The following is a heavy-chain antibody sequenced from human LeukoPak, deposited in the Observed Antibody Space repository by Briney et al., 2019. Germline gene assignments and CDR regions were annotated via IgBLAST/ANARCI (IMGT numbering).Heavy chain of an antibody. D-gene: IGHD3-22*01. J-gene: IGHJ4*02. V-gene: IGHV3-74*01. CDR3: ARSGWPYYFDY. CDR1: GFTFSSYW. CDR2: IHSDASST. Sequence: PGGSLRLSCAASGFTFSSYWMHWVRQAPGKGLVWVSRIHSDASSTSYADSVRGRFTISRDDAKSTLYLQMNSLRAEDTAVYYCARSGWPYYFDYWGQGTLVTVSS.